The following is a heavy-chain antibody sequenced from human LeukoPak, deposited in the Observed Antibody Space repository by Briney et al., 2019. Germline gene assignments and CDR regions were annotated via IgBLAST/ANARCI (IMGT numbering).Heavy chain of an antibody. V-gene: IGHV3-48*03. CDR2: ISSSGSTI. CDR1: GFTFSSYE. J-gene: IGHJ6*02. Sequence: GGSLRLSCAASGFTFSSYEMNWVRQAPGKGLEWVSYISSSGSTIYYADSVKGRFTISRDNAKNSLYLQMNSLRAEDTAVYYCASVYGSGSYFHYYYGMDVWGQGTTVTVSS. CDR3: ASVYGSGSYFHYYYGMDV. D-gene: IGHD3-10*01.